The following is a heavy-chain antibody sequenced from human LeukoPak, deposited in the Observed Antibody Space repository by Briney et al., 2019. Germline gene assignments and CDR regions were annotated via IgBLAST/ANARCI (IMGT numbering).Heavy chain of an antibody. J-gene: IGHJ4*02. V-gene: IGHV3-53*01. D-gene: IGHD2-2*01. Sequence: GGSLRLSCAASGFTVSSNYMSWVRQAPGKGLEWVSVIYSGGSTYYADSVKGRFTISRDNSKNTLYLQMNSLRAEDTAVYYCARGPGPAAILAPGFDYWGQGTLVTVSS. CDR2: IYSGGST. CDR1: GFTVSSNY. CDR3: ARGPGPAAILAPGFDY.